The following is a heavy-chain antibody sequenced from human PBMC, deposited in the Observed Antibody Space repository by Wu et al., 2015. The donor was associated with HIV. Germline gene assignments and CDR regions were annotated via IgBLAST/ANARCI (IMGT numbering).Heavy chain of an antibody. CDR2: INPGIGST. V-gene: IGHV1-46*03. CDR3: NRGMQQWVNDAFDT. Sequence: QVQLVQSGAEMKKPGASVNISCQASGYAFSTYYIHWVRQAPGQGVEWLGLINPGIGSTYYAERFKGRVTMTRDTSTNTVNMQLGTLTSEDTAVYYCNRGMQQWVNDAFDTWGQGTMVTISS. J-gene: IGHJ3*02. CDR1: GYAFSTYY. D-gene: IGHD1/OR15-1a*01.